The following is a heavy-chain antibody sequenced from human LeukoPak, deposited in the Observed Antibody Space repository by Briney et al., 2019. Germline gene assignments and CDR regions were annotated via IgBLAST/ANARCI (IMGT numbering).Heavy chain of an antibody. CDR1: SGSICSSSYY. J-gene: IGHJ6*03. Sequence: SVTLSLTCTVSSGSICSSSYYWGWIRQPPGRGREWIGRIYYSGSTYYNPSLKSRVAISVDTSKNQFSLKLSSVTAADTAVYYCASFGVLMVYAIPDFHYMDVWGKGTTVTVSS. V-gene: IGHV4-39*01. CDR3: ASFGVLMVYAIPDFHYMDV. D-gene: IGHD2-8*01. CDR2: IYYSGST.